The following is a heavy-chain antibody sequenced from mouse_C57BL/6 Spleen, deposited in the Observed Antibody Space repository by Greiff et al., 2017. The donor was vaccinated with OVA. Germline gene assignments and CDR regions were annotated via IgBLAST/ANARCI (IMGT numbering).Heavy chain of an antibody. CDR1: GYTFTDYY. CDR3: ARSGDGYYPFAMDY. D-gene: IGHD2-3*01. V-gene: IGHV1-26*01. CDR2: INPNNGGT. Sequence: EVKLQQSGPELVKPGASVKISCKASGYTFTDYYMNWVKQSHGKSLEWIGDINPNNGGTSYNQKFKGKATLTVDKSSSTAYMELRSLTSEDSAVYYCARSGDGYYPFAMDYWGQGTSVTVSS. J-gene: IGHJ4*01.